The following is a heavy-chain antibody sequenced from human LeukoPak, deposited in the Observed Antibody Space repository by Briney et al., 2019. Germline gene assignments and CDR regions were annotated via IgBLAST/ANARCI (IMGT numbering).Heavy chain of an antibody. CDR1: GFTVSRNY. Sequence: GGSLRLSCAASGFTVSRNYMSWVRQAPGKGLEWVSGISGSGTRTYYADSVKGRFTISRDNSKNTLYLQMNSLRADDTALYYCAKYSIGSSIWLLDYRGQGTLVTVSS. J-gene: IGHJ4*02. CDR3: AKYSIGSSIWLLDY. D-gene: IGHD6-13*01. V-gene: IGHV3-23*01. CDR2: ISGSGTRT.